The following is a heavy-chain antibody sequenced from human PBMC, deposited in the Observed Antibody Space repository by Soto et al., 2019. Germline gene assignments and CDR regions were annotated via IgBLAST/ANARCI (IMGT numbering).Heavy chain of an antibody. Sequence: SETLSLTCTVSDGSISGSNYYWGWIRQPPGKGLEWIGFISYSGSTYYSPSLKSRVTISVDTPKNQFSLKLTSVSATDTAVYYCASCCCSYYYMDVWGKGTTVTVSS. D-gene: IGHD2-15*01. CDR3: ASCCCSYYYMDV. CDR2: ISYSGST. J-gene: IGHJ6*03. V-gene: IGHV4-39*01. CDR1: DGSISGSNYY.